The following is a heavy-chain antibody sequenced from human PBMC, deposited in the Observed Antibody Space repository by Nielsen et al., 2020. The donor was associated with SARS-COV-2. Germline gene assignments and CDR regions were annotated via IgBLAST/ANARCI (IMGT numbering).Heavy chain of an antibody. Sequence: ASVKVSCKASGYTFTSYDINWVRQATGQGLEWMGWMNPNSGNTGYAQKFQGRVTMTRNTSISTAYMELRSLRSDDTAVYYCARDTPAIYFDYWGQGTLVTVSS. J-gene: IGHJ4*02. D-gene: IGHD2-21*02. V-gene: IGHV1-8*01. CDR2: MNPNSGNT. CDR1: GYTFTSYD. CDR3: ARDTPAIYFDY.